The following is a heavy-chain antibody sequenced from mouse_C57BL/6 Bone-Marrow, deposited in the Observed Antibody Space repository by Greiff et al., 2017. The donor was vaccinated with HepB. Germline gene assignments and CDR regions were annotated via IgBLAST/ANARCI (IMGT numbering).Heavy chain of an antibody. CDR2: ISNGGGST. D-gene: IGHD1-1*01. V-gene: IGHV5-12*01. CDR1: GFTFSDYY. CDR3: ARQVTTVVARAMDY. Sequence: EVNVVESGGGLVQPGGSLKLSCAASGFTFSDYYMYWVRQTPEKRLEWVAYISNGGGSTYYPDTVKGRFTISRDNAKNTLYLQMSRLKSEDTAMYYWARQVTTVVARAMDYWGQGTSVTVSS. J-gene: IGHJ4*01.